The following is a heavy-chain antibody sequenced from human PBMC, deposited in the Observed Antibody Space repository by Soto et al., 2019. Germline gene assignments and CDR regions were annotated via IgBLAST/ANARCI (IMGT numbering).Heavy chain of an antibody. Sequence: SETLSLTCTVSGGSISSYYWSWIRQPPGKGLEWIGYIYYSGSTNYNPSLKGRVTISVDTSKNQFSLKLSSVTAADTAVYYCARDGRYSSSWEYYYYYYGMDVWGQGTTVTVSS. CDR3: ARDGRYSSSWEYYYYYYGMDV. CDR1: GGSISSYY. V-gene: IGHV4-59*01. CDR2: IYYSGST. D-gene: IGHD6-13*01. J-gene: IGHJ6*02.